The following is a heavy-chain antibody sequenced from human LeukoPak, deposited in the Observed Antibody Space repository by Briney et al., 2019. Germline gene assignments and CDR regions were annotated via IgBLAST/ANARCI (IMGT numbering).Heavy chain of an antibody. D-gene: IGHD4-23*01. Sequence: PGGSLRLSCAASGFTLGSYWMTWVRQAPGKGLEWVANIDQDGSVKYYVDPVKGRFTISRDNAKNSLYLQMNSLRAEDTAVYYCARPQFGYGGNLPFDYWGQGTLVTVSS. V-gene: IGHV3-7*01. CDR2: IDQDGSVK. CDR1: GFTLGSYW. J-gene: IGHJ4*02. CDR3: ARPQFGYGGNLPFDY.